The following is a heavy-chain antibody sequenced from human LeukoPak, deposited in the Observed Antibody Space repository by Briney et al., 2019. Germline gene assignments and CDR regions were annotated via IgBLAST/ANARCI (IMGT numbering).Heavy chain of an antibody. CDR1: GFTLSSNC. CDR3: ARGPPYYDSSGYCYVWFDY. V-gene: IGHV3-53*01. J-gene: IGHJ4*02. CDR2: IYSGGST. Sequence: AGSLRLSCAASGFTLSSNCMSWVRQAPGKGVEWVSVIYSGGSTYYADSVMGRFTISRDNSKNTPYLQMNSLRAEDTAVYYCARGPPYYDSSGYCYVWFDYWGQGTLVTVSS. D-gene: IGHD3-22*01.